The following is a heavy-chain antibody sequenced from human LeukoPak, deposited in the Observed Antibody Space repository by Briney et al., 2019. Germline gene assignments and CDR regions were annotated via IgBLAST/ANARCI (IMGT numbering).Heavy chain of an antibody. CDR1: GFIFSSSW. CDR3: VRGGGLLDY. Sequence: PGGSLRLSCAASGFIFSSSWMGWIRQAPGKGLEWVANISPDESEKYYVDSVKGRFSISRDNADNSLFLQMNSLRTEDAAVYYRVRGGGLLDYWGQGTLVTVSS. CDR2: ISPDESEK. V-gene: IGHV3-7*04. D-gene: IGHD3-10*01. J-gene: IGHJ4*02.